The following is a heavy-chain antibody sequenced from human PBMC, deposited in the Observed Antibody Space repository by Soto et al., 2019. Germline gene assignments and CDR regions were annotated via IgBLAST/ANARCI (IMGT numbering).Heavy chain of an antibody. V-gene: IGHV4-31*03. CDR3: ATSIAP. J-gene: IGHJ5*02. CDR2: IYYSGST. Sequence: QVQLQESGPGLVKPSQTLSLTCTVSGGSISSGGYYWSWILQHPGKDLELIAYIYYSGSTYYIPSLKSRVIIAVDRSNIQCPVKLSSVTAADMAVYYCATSIAPWGHGTLVTVSS. CDR1: GGSISSGGYY.